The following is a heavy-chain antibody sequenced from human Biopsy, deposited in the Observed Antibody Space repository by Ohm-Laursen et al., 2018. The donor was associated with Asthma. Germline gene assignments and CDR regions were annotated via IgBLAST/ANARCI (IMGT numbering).Heavy chain of an antibody. J-gene: IGHJ6*02. CDR1: SGSGGYMRSGNYY. CDR2: IYYSGTT. Sequence: SHTLSLTCSLSSGSGGYMRSGNYYWGWIRQPPGKGLEWIGSIYYSGTTYYNPSLGSRVTVSADTSKNQFSLKLTSVTAADTAVYYCVRGSSSWHHGPFHYYYGLDVWGQGTTSTVSS. D-gene: IGHD6-13*01. CDR3: VRGSSSWHHGPFHYYYGLDV. V-gene: IGHV4-39*01.